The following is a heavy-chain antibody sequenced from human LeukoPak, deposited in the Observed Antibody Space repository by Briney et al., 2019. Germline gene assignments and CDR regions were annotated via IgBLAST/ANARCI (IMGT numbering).Heavy chain of an antibody. CDR2: IYPGDSDT. CDR3: ARRYPYDSSGYYYLEPFDY. J-gene: IGHJ4*02. Sequence: GESLKISCKGSGYSFTSYWIGWVRQMPGKGREWMGIIYPGDSDTRYSPSFQGQVTISADKSISTAYLQWRSLKALDTAMYYCARRYPYDSSGYYYLEPFDYWGQGTLVTVSS. CDR1: GYSFTSYW. V-gene: IGHV5-51*01. D-gene: IGHD3-22*01.